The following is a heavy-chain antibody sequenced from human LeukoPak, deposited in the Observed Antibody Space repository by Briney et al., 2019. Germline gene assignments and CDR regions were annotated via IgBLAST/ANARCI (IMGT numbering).Heavy chain of an antibody. J-gene: IGHJ2*01. CDR1: GFPFSSFG. CDR3: TKAEGMTLRYFDH. CDR2: INGGGDMT. V-gene: IGHV3-23*01. Sequence: PGGSLRLSCVASGFPFSSFGMSWVRQAPGKRLEWVSVINGGGDMTYYADSVKGRFTVSRDNSKNTLYLQMTSLKAEDTAVYYCTKAEGMTLRYFDHWGRGTLVTVTS.